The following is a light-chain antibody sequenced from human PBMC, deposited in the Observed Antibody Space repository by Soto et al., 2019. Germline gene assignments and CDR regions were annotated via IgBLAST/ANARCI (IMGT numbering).Light chain of an antibody. Sequence: EIVMTQSPATLSVSPGDRATLSCRASQSVFTNLAWYQQKPGQAPRLLIYGASTRATGIPARFSGSGSGTEFTLPISSLQSEDFTIYYCQEYNDWPLFTFCPGTRVEIK. CDR3: QEYNDWPLFT. J-gene: IGKJ3*01. CDR2: GAS. CDR1: QSVFTN. V-gene: IGKV3-15*01.